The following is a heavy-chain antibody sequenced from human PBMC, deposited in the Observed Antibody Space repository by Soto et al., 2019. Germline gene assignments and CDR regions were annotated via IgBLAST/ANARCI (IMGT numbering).Heavy chain of an antibody. V-gene: IGHV1-69*01. J-gene: IGHJ3*02. CDR2: IIPIFGTA. CDR1: GSTFSSYA. D-gene: IGHD2-21*02. CDR3: ARDVGDAPPMNDAFDI. Sequence: QVQLVQSGAEVKEPGSSVKVSCKASGSTFSSYAISWVRQAPGQGLEWMGGIIPIFGTANYAQKFQGRVTITADESTSTAYMELSSLRSEDTAVYYSARDVGDAPPMNDAFDIWGQGTMVTVSS.